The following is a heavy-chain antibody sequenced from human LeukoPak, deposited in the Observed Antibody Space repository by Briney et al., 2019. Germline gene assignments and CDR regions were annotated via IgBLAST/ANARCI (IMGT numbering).Heavy chain of an antibody. CDR1: GFTFSSYS. CDR3: ARKGAGYSGYGIDY. J-gene: IGHJ4*02. Sequence: PGGSLRLSCAASGFTFSSYSMNWVRQAPGKGLEWVSSISSSSSYIYYADSVKGRFTISRDDAKNSLYLQMSSLRAEDTAVYYCARKGAGYSGYGIDYWGQGTLVTVSS. CDR2: ISSSSSYI. D-gene: IGHD5-12*01. V-gene: IGHV3-21*01.